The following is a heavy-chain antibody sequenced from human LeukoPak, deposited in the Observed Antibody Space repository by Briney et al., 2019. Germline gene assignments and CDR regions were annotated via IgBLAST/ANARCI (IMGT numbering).Heavy chain of an antibody. D-gene: IGHD6-19*01. J-gene: IGHJ4*02. CDR2: ISGGGSST. CDR1: EFTLSNFA. Sequence: PGGSLRLSGQASEFTLSNFAMSWARKPPGKGLEWVSAISGGGSSTYYADSVKGRFIISRDNSKNTLYLQMNSLGAEDTAVYYCAKDRGYSSGWYDYWGQGTLVTVSS. CDR3: AKDRGYSSGWYDY. V-gene: IGHV3-23*01.